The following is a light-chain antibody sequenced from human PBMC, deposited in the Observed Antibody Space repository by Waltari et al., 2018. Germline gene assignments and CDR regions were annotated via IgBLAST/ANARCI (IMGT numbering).Light chain of an antibody. CDR3: QQYDKWPLT. CDR2: DAS. CDR1: QSISSY. Sequence: EIVMTQSPATLSVSPGERVTLSCRASQSISSYLAWYQQKPGQAPRPLLHDASTRATSIPARFGGSGSGTEFTLTISSLQSEDFAVYYCQQYDKWPLTFGGGTEVEIK. J-gene: IGKJ4*01. V-gene: IGKV3-15*01.